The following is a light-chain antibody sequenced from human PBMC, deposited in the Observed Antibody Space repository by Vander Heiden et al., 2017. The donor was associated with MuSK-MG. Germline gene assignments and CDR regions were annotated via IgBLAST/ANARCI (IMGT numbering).Light chain of an antibody. V-gene: IGKV1-39*01. CDR1: QSISSY. CDR3: EQSYWTLGRT. Sequence: DIQMTQSPSSLSASVGDRVTITCRASQSISSYLNWYQQKPGKAPKLLIYAASSLQSGGPSRISGSGSGTDFTLTISSMQPEDFATDYCEQSYWTLGRTFGQGTKVEIK. J-gene: IGKJ1*01. CDR2: AAS.